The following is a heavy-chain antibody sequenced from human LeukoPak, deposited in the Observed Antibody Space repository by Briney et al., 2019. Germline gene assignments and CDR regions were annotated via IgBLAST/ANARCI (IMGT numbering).Heavy chain of an antibody. CDR2: IYSDGRT. CDR3: ARDHRGSGSRYYYYYRDV. J-gene: IGHJ6*03. V-gene: IGHV3-53*01. D-gene: IGHD3-10*01. CDR1: GFTVSNKY. Sequence: GSLRLSCAASGFTVSNKYMTWVRQAPGKGLEWVSLIYSDGRTYYADSVKGRFTISRDNAKNSLYLQMNSLRAEDTAVYYCARDHRGSGSRYYYYYRDVWGKGTTVTVSS.